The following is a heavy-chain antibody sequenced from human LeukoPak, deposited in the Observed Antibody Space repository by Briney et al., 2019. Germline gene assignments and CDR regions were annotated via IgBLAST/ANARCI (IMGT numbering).Heavy chain of an antibody. CDR2: IYYSGST. CDR1: GGSISSYY. D-gene: IGHD5-18*01. J-gene: IGHJ6*03. Sequence: SETLSLTCTVSGGSISSYYWSWIRQPPGKGLGWIGYIYYSGSTNYNPSLKSRVTISVDTSKNQFSLKLSSVTAADTAVYYCARRSTAMVFYYYYYMDVWGKGTTVTVSS. V-gene: IGHV4-59*08. CDR3: ARRSTAMVFYYYYYMDV.